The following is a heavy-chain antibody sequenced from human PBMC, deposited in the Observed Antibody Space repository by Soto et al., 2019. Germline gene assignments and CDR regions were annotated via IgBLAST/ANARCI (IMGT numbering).Heavy chain of an antibody. CDR1: GGSISSSSYY. CDR2: IYYSGST. V-gene: IGHV4-39*07. J-gene: IGHJ6*02. CDR3: ARGQTYYYDSSGYYPDYYYYYYGMDV. D-gene: IGHD3-22*01. Sequence: SETLSLTCTVSGGSISSSSYYWGWIRQPPGKGLEWIGSIYYSGSTYYNPSLKSRVTISVDTSKNQFSLKLSSVTAADTAVYYCARGQTYYYDSSGYYPDYYYYYYGMDVWGQGTTVTVSS.